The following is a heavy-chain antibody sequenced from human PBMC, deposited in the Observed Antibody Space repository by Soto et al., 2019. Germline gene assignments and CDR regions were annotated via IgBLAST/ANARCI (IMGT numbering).Heavy chain of an antibody. CDR2: IYFSGTA. CDR1: GGSISSVVYY. CDR3: ARDGSGSYFDY. Sequence: PSETLSLTCTLSGGSISSVVYYWSWIRQPPGKGLEWIGYIYFSGTASYHPSLKSRVTISKDTPKNQFSLKLTSVTAADTAVYYCARDGSGSYFDYWGQG. V-gene: IGHV4-30-4*01. D-gene: IGHD3-10*01. J-gene: IGHJ4*02.